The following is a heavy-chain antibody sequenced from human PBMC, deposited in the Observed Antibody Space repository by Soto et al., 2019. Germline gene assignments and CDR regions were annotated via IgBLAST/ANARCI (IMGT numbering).Heavy chain of an antibody. V-gene: IGHV3-33*08. CDR1: GFTFNTYG. CDR3: ARADCTGAYCYSWPFNYGVDV. CDR2: IWYDGSNK. J-gene: IGHJ6*02. D-gene: IGHD2-15*01. Sequence: PWGSLRLSCTTFGFTFNTYGMHWVRQAPGKGLEWVAIIWYDGSNKYYADSVKGRFTISRDNSRNTLYLQMNSLRAEDTALYYCARADCTGAYCYSWPFNYGVDVWGQGTTVTVSS.